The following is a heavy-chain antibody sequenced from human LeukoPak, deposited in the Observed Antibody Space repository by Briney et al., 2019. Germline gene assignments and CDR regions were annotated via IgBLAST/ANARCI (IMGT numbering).Heavy chain of an antibody. Sequence: GASVKVSCKASGYTFTNYAMNWVRQAPGQGLEWMGWINTNTGNPTYAQGFTGRFVFSLDTSVSTTYLQITSLKAEDTAVYYCARDPRPTFYGMDVWGQGTTVTVSS. CDR1: GYTFTNYA. D-gene: IGHD3-10*01. CDR2: INTNTGNP. V-gene: IGHV7-4-1*02. J-gene: IGHJ6*02. CDR3: ARDPRPTFYGMDV.